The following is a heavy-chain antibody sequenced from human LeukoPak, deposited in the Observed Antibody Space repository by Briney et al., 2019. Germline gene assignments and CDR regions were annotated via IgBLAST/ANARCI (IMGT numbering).Heavy chain of an antibody. CDR2: LSGSGGST. CDR1: GFTFSSYG. J-gene: IGHJ4*02. Sequence: PGGSLRLSCAASGFTFSSYGMSWVRRAPGKGLEWVSALSGSGGSTYYADSVKGRFTISRDNSQNMVYLQMNSLRAEDTAVYYCAREPFYYDSRGYDYWGQGTLVTVSS. D-gene: IGHD3-22*01. CDR3: AREPFYYDSRGYDY. V-gene: IGHV3-23*01.